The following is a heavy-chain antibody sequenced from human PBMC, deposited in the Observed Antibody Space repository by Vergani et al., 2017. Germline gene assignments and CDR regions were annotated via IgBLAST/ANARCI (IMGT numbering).Heavy chain of an antibody. CDR1: GGSISSSSYY. Sequence: QLQLQESGPGLVKPSATLSLTCTVSGGSISSSSYYWGWIRQPPGKGLEWIGCIYYSGSTYYNPSLKSRVTISVDTSKNQFSLKLSSVTAADTAVYYCARQVVPAATFDYWGQGTLVTVSS. CDR3: ARQVVPAATFDY. CDR2: IYYSGST. V-gene: IGHV4-39*01. D-gene: IGHD2-2*01. J-gene: IGHJ4*02.